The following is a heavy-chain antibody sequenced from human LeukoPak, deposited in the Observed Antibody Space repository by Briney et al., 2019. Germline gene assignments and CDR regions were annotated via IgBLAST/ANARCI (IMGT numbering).Heavy chain of an antibody. CDR3: ARWLDGYTPLDY. D-gene: IGHD5-24*01. V-gene: IGHV3-21*01. J-gene: IGHJ4*02. CDR1: GFTFDGYS. CDR2: ISMSGRYI. Sequence: GGSLRLSCAASGFTFDGYSMNWVRQAPGKGLEWVASISMSGRYIHYAGSVRGRFTISRDNGRNSIYLQMTGLRIEDTATYFCARWLDGYTPLDYWGQGVLVTV.